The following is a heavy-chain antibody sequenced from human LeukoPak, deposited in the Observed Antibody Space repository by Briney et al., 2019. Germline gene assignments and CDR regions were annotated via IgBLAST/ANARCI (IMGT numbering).Heavy chain of an antibody. CDR2: IYYSGST. D-gene: IGHD2-2*01. V-gene: IGHV4-39*07. Sequence: SETLSLTCTVSGGSISSSSYYWGWIRQPPGKGLEWIGSIYYSGSTYYNPSLKSRVTISVDTSKNQFSLKLSSVTAADTAVYYCAREIVVVPAAIFLDDAFDIWGQGTTVTVSS. CDR3: AREIVVVPAAIFLDDAFDI. J-gene: IGHJ3*02. CDR1: GGSISSSSYY.